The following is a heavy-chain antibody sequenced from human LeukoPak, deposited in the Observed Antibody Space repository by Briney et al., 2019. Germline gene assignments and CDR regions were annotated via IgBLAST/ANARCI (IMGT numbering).Heavy chain of an antibody. CDR2: MNPNSGNT. J-gene: IGHJ5*02. CDR3: ARGKVGGSGSYYNEYNWFDP. CDR1: GYTFTSYD. V-gene: IGHV1-8*01. Sequence: ASVKVSCKASGYTFTSYDINWVRQATGQGLEWMGWMNPNSGNTGYAQKFQGRVTMTRNTSISTAYMALSSLRSEDTAVYYCARGKVGGSGSYYNEYNWFDPWGQGTLVTVSS. D-gene: IGHD3-10*01.